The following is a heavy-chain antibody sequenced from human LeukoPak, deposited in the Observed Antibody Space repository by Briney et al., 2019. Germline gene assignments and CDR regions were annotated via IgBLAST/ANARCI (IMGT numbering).Heavy chain of an antibody. CDR3: ARENAEVVRFDP. CDR2: IRYDGTDK. J-gene: IGHJ5*02. D-gene: IGHD3-22*01. Sequence: GGSLRLSCAASGFTFSNHGMHWVRQAPGKGLEWVAFIRYDGTDKYYADSVKGRFTISRDNAKNSLYLQMNSLRAEDTAVYYCARENAEVVRFDPWGQGTLVTVSS. CDR1: GFTFSNHG. V-gene: IGHV3-30*02.